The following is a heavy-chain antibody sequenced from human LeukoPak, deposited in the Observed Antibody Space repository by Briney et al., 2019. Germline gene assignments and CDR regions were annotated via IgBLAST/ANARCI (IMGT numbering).Heavy chain of an antibody. CDR1: GFTFSDSY. J-gene: IGHJ3*01. CDR3: AKDRAHVDAFDL. V-gene: IGHV3-30*02. Sequence: PGGSLRLSCAASGFTFSDSYMSWIRQSPGRGLERLTFIRSDGTNQYYADSVKGRFTISRDNSKDTMFLDMNNVRPDDTATYYCAKDRAHVDAFDLWGQGTFVTVSS. CDR2: IRSDGTNQ.